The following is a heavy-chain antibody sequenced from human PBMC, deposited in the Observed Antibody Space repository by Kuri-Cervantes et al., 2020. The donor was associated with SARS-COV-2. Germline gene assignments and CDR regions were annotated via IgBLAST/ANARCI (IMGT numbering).Heavy chain of an antibody. CDR1: GFTFSTYA. CDR3: AKEREWELLADY. V-gene: IGHV3-23*01. J-gene: IGHJ4*02. D-gene: IGHD1-26*01. Sequence: GGSLRLSCAASGFTFSTYAMSWVRQAPGEGLEWVSGISGSGGSTYYADSVKGRFTISRDNSKNTLYLQMNSLRAEDTAVYYCAKEREWELLADYWGQGTLVTVSS. CDR2: ISGSGGST.